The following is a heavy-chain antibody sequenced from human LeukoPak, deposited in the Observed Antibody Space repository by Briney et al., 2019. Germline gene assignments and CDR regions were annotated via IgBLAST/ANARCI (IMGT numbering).Heavy chain of an antibody. CDR1: GFTFSTYT. CDR2: ISSAGSYI. CDR3: ARVGGGYDFWSGYLHAFDI. D-gene: IGHD3-3*01. J-gene: IGHJ3*02. V-gene: IGHV3-21*01. Sequence: PGGSLRLSCAASGFTFSTYTMNWVRQAPGKGLEWVSSISSAGSYIFSADSMKGRFTISRDNAKNSLYLQMNSLRGEDTAVYHCARVGGGYDFWSGYLHAFDIWGQGTMVAVSS.